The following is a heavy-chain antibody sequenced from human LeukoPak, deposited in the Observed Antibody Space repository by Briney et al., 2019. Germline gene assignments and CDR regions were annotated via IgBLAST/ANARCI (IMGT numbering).Heavy chain of an antibody. CDR2: ISPGDSDT. J-gene: IGHJ4*02. V-gene: IGHV5-51*01. CDR1: GYSFTNYW. Sequence: GESLKISCKGSGYSFTNYWIGWVRQMPGKRLEWMGIISPGDSDTRYSPSFQGQVTISADKSITTAYLQWSSLKASQTAVYYCAKSQLNQLYGYDYWGQGTLVTVSS. D-gene: IGHD5-18*01. CDR3: AKSQLNQLYGYDY.